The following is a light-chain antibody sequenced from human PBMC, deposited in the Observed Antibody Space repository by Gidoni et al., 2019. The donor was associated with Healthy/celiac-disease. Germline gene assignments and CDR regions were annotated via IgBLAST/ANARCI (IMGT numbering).Light chain of an antibody. CDR3: QQRSNWPPIT. J-gene: IGKJ5*01. Sequence: EIVLTQSPATLSLSPGERATLSCRASQSVSSYLAWYQQKPGQAPRLLIYDASNRATGIPDRFSGSVSGTDFTLTISSLEPEDFAVYYCQQRSNWPPITFGQGTRLEIK. CDR2: DAS. CDR1: QSVSSY. V-gene: IGKV3-11*01.